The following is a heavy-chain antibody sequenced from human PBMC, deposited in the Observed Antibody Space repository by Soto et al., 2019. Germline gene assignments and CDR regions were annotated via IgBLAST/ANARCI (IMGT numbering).Heavy chain of an antibody. Sequence: PSETLSLTCTVSGDSISRASYYCGWIRQPPGKGLEWIGRIDYTGNTYYNPSLKGRITISVDTSKRQFSLNLSSVTAEDTAVYYCALYDSSDNMTFDIWGRGTMVTVSS. CDR3: ALYDSSDNMTFDI. D-gene: IGHD3-22*01. V-gene: IGHV4-39*01. CDR1: GDSISRASYY. CDR2: IDYTGNT. J-gene: IGHJ3*02.